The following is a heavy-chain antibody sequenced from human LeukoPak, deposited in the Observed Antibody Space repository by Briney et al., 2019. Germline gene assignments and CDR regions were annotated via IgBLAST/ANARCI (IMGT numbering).Heavy chain of an antibody. CDR2: ISSSNTYI. CDR1: GFTVNSNY. CDR3: ARDSRAFCGGDCYSPFDY. D-gene: IGHD2-21*02. V-gene: IGHV3-21*01. J-gene: IGHJ4*02. Sequence: GGSLRLSCAASGFTVNSNYMNWVRQAPGKGLEWVSSISSSNTYIYYAASVKGRFTISRDNAKNSLYLQMNSLRAEDTAVYYCARDSRAFCGGDCYSPFDYWGQGTLVTVSS.